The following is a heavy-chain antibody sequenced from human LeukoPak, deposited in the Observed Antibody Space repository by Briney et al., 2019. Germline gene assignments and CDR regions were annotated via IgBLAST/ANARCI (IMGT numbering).Heavy chain of an antibody. CDR3: ARYRHLGY. CDR2: INQNGGEK. Sequence: GGSLRLSCADSGFTFSGYWMNWVRQAPGKGLEWVANINQNGGEKYYVDSVKGRFTISRDNGKNSLYLQMNSLRAENTAVYYCARYRHLGYWGQGTLVTVSS. V-gene: IGHV3-7*01. CDR1: GFTFSGYW. J-gene: IGHJ4*02.